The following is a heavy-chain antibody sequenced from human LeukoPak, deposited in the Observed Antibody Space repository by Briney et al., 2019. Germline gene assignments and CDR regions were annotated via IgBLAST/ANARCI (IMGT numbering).Heavy chain of an antibody. CDR2: ISSNGGST. CDR3: ARSTSWYAYYYYMDV. Sequence: PGGSLRLSCAASGFTFSSYAMHWVRQAPGKGLEYVSAISSNGGSTYYANSVKGRFTISRGNSKNTLYLQMGSLRAEDMAVYYCARSTSWYAYYYYMDVWGKGTTVTISS. CDR1: GFTFSSYA. V-gene: IGHV3-64*01. D-gene: IGHD6-13*01. J-gene: IGHJ6*03.